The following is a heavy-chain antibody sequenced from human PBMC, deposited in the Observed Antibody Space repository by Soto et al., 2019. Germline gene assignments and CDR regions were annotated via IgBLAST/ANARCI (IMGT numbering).Heavy chain of an antibody. CDR2: IWYDGSNK. Sequence: VGSLRLSCAASGFTFSSYGMHWVRQAPGKGLEWVAVIWYDGSNKYYADSVKGRFTISRDNSKNTLYLQLSSLTSEDTAVYYCARDLGSTSNWFPHRGSNDYWGQGTLVTVS. CDR3: ARDLGSTSNWFPHRGSNDY. CDR1: GFTFSSYG. V-gene: IGHV3-33*01. D-gene: IGHD4-4*01. J-gene: IGHJ4*02.